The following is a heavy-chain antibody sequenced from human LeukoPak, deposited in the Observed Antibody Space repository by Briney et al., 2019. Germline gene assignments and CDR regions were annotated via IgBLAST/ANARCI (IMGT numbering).Heavy chain of an antibody. Sequence: GGSLRLSCAASGFTFSSYSMNWVRQAPGKGLEWVSYISGSSSTIYYADSVKGRFTIPRDNSKNTLYLQMNSLRAEDTAVYYCASGPEYYYDSSGYPYYFDYWGQGTLVTVSS. J-gene: IGHJ4*02. D-gene: IGHD3-22*01. V-gene: IGHV3-48*01. CDR3: ASGPEYYYDSSGYPYYFDY. CDR2: ISGSSSTI. CDR1: GFTFSSYS.